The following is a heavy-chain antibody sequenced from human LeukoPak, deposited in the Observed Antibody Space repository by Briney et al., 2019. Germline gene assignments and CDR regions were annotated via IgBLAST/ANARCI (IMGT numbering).Heavy chain of an antibody. CDR3: ARDGEAVAGYWYFDL. V-gene: IGHV4-59*01. D-gene: IGHD6-19*01. CDR2: MYYSGST. Sequence: PSETLSLTCTVSGGSISSYHWNWIRQPPGKGLEWIGYMYYSGSTNYNPSLKSRVTISVDTSKNQFSLKLSSVTAADTAVYYCARDGEAVAGYWYFDLWGRGTLVTVSS. J-gene: IGHJ2*01. CDR1: GGSISSYH.